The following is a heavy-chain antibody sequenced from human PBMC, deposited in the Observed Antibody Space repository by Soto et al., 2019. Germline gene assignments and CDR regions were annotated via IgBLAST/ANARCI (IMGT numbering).Heavy chain of an antibody. J-gene: IGHJ4*02. CDR1: SGSISSSNW. CDR3: AALRSTSFGPKPGY. Sequence: QVQLQESGPGLVKPSGTLSLTCAVSSGSISSSNWWSWVRQPPGKGLEWIGEIYHSGSTNYNPSRNCRVTSSVDETKTHTSLKLSAVPATDTAVYYCAALRSTSFGPKPGYWCQGTLLIVSS. D-gene: IGHD2-2*01. CDR2: IYHSGST. V-gene: IGHV4-4*02.